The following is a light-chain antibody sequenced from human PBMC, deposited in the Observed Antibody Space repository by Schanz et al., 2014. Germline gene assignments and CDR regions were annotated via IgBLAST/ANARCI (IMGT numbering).Light chain of an antibody. CDR2: AAS. V-gene: IGKV1-39*01. CDR3: EQSNRVPFT. J-gene: IGKJ3*01. Sequence: DIQMTQSPSSLSASVGDRVTITCRASQSISSYLNWYQQKPGKAPKLLIYAASSLESGVPSRFGGSGSGTDFTLTISSLQPEDFATYYCEQSNRVPFTFGPGTEVNVK. CDR1: QSISSY.